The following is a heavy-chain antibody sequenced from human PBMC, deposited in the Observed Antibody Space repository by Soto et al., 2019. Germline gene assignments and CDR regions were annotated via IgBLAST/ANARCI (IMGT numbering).Heavy chain of an antibody. D-gene: IGHD3-16*02. Sequence: PSETLSLTCTVSGGSISSSSYYWGWIRQPPGKGLEWIGSIYYSGSTYYNPSLKSRVTISVDTSKNQFSLKLSSVTAADTAVYYCASYVWGSYRDDAFDIRGQGTMVTVS. CDR1: GGSISSSSYY. V-gene: IGHV4-39*01. CDR3: ASYVWGSYRDDAFDI. CDR2: IYYSGST. J-gene: IGHJ3*02.